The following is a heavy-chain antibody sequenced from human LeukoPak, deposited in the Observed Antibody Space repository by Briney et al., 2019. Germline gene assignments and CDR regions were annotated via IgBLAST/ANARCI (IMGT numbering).Heavy chain of an antibody. CDR1: GGSISSSSDY. CDR2: IYYSGST. CDR3: ARDQYHYDSSGYLSYFDY. J-gene: IGHJ4*02. Sequence: SETLSLTCTVSGGSISSSSDYWGWIRQPPGKGLEWIGSIYYSGSTYYNPSLKSRVTISVDTSKNQFSLKLSSVTAADTAVYYCARDQYHYDSSGYLSYFDYWGQGTLVTVSS. V-gene: IGHV4-39*07. D-gene: IGHD3-22*01.